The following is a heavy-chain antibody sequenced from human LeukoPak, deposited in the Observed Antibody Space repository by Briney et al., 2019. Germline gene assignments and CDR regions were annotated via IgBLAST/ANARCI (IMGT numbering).Heavy chain of an antibody. Sequence: ASVEVSCKASGYTFTSYGISWVRQAPGQRLEWMGWIITYNGHTNYAQKLQGRVSMTTDTSTNTAYMELRGLRSDDTAVYYCAKTTVTSEDYYYYYMDVWGKGTTVTVSS. V-gene: IGHV1-18*01. D-gene: IGHD4-17*01. CDR2: IITYNGHT. J-gene: IGHJ6*03. CDR1: GYTFTSYG. CDR3: AKTTVTSEDYYYYYMDV.